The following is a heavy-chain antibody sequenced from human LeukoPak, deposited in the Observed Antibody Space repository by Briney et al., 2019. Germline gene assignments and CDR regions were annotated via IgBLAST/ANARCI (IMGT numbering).Heavy chain of an antibody. CDR2: IYHSGST. Sequence: SETLSLTCAVSGGSISSSNWWSWVRQPPGKGLEWIGEIYHSGSTNYNPSLKSRVTISVDKSKNQFSLKLSSVTAADTAVYYCARVYYSNLYYYYYMDVWGKGTTVTVSS. J-gene: IGHJ6*03. D-gene: IGHD4-11*01. V-gene: IGHV4-4*02. CDR3: ARVYYSNLYYYYYMDV. CDR1: GGSISSSNW.